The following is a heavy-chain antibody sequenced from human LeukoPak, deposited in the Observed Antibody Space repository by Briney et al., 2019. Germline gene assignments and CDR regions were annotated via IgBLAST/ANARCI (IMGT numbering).Heavy chain of an antibody. V-gene: IGHV1-69*05. CDR3: AISRRGYNWNYGGAFDI. Sequence: SVKVSCKASGGTFSSYAISWVRQAPRQGLEWMGGIIPIFGTANYAQKFQGRVTITTDESTSTAYMELSSLRSEDTAVYYCAISRRGYNWNYGGAFDIWGQGTMVTVSS. CDR1: GGTFSSYA. J-gene: IGHJ3*02. D-gene: IGHD1-7*01. CDR2: IIPIFGTA.